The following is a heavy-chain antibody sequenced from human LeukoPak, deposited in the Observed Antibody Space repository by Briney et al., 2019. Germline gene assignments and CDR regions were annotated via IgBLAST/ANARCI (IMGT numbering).Heavy chain of an antibody. CDR1: GGSISSSSYY. CDR2: IYYSGST. Sequence: SETLSLTCTVSGGSISSSSYYWGWIRQPPGKGLEWIGSIYYSGSTYYNPSLKSRVTISVDTSKNQFSLKLSSVTAADTAVYYCARDTLYYYMDVWGKGTTVTISS. J-gene: IGHJ6*03. V-gene: IGHV4-39*07. CDR3: ARDTLYYYMDV. D-gene: IGHD3-16*01.